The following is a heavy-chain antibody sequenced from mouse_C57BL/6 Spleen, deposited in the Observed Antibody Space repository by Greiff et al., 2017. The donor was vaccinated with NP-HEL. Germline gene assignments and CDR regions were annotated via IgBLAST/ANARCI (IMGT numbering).Heavy chain of an antibody. J-gene: IGHJ2*01. CDR3: ARITTVVGGYFDY. Sequence: VHVKQSGPELVKPGASVKMSCKASGYTFTDYNMHWVKQSHGKSLEWIGYINPNNGGTSYNQKFKGKATLTVDKSSSTAYMELRSLTSEDSAVYYCARITTVVGGYFDYWGQGTTLTVSS. CDR2: INPNNGGT. D-gene: IGHD1-1*01. V-gene: IGHV1-22*01. CDR1: GYTFTDYN.